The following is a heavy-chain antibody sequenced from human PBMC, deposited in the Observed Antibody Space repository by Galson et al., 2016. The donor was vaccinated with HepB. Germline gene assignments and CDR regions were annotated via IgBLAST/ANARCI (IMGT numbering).Heavy chain of an antibody. V-gene: IGHV3-53*01. CDR1: GLTVSSNY. CDR3: AKDDDDYNDAFDI. Sequence: LRLSCAASGLTVSSNYMSWVRQAPGKGLEWVSVIYSGGGTYYADSVQGRFTISRDNSKNTVFLEMNSLRAKDTAVYYCAKDDDDYNDAFDIWGQGTMVTVSS. J-gene: IGHJ3*02. CDR2: IYSGGGT. D-gene: IGHD5-24*01.